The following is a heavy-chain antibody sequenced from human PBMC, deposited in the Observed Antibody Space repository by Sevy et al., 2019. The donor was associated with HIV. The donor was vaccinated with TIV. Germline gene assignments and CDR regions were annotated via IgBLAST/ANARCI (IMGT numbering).Heavy chain of an antibody. J-gene: IGHJ4*02. Sequence: ASLKVSCKASGYTFTRYEINWVRQATGQGLEWMGWMNPNSGDTGSVQKFQGRVTMTRHTSISKAYMELRSLRSDDTAVYYCARAIGTTVVTPVDYWGQGTLVTVSS. CDR2: MNPNSGDT. CDR1: GYTFTRYE. D-gene: IGHD3-10*01. V-gene: IGHV1-8*01. CDR3: ARAIGTTVVTPVDY.